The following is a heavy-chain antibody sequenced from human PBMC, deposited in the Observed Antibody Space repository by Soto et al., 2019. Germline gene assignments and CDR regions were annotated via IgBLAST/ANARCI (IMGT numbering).Heavy chain of an antibody. J-gene: IGHJ4*02. D-gene: IGHD1-1*01. CDR3: TRLPESLEFVDF. V-gene: IGHV4-38-2*01. CDR2: IHYTGYT. CDR1: GYSIISGYY. Sequence: SETLSLTCAVSGYSIISGYYLVFIRQPPGKGLEWVGSIHYTGYTYYNPSLKSRATMSVDTSNNQFSLRLGSVTAADTAVYYCTRLPESLEFVDFWGQGTLVTVSS.